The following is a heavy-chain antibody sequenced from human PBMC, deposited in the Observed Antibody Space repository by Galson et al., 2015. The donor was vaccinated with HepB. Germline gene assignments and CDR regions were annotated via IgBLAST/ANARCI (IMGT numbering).Heavy chain of an antibody. J-gene: IGHJ6*02. CDR3: ARLGHDCYHYYDMDV. Sequence: KVSCKASGYSFRNYWIGWVRQMPGKGLECMGIIYPGDSETRYSPSFQGPVTLSADKSTNTSNLQWSSLKASDPAVYYCARLGHDCYHYYDMDVWGQGATVTVSS. D-gene: IGHD2-21*02. CDR1: GYSFRNYW. CDR2: IYPGDSET. V-gene: IGHV5-51*01.